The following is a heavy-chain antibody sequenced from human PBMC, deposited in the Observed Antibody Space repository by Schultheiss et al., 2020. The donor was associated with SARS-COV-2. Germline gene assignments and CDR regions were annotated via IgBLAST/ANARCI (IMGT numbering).Heavy chain of an antibody. Sequence: ASVKVSCKASGYTFTGYYMHWVRQAPGQGLEWMGWINPNSGGTNYAQKFQGRVTMTRDTSISTAYMELSRLRSDDTAVYYCAKDIFDYGDYGCESWGQGTLVTVSS. V-gene: IGHV1-2*02. CDR3: AKDIFDYGDYGCES. D-gene: IGHD4-17*01. J-gene: IGHJ5*02. CDR2: INPNSGGT. CDR1: GYTFTGYY.